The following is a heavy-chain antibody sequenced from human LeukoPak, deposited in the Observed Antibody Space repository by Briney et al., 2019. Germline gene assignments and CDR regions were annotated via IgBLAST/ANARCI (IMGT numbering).Heavy chain of an antibody. CDR3: ARGDSGYVVY. CDR1: GGSISSGGYY. D-gene: IGHD5-12*01. V-gene: IGHV4-30-2*01. Sequence: SETLSLTCAVSGGSISSGGYYWSWIRQPPGKGLEWIGYIYHSGSTYYNPSLKSRVTISVDRSKNQFSLKLSSVTAADTAVYYCARGDSGYVVYWGQGTLVTASS. CDR2: IYHSGST. J-gene: IGHJ4*02.